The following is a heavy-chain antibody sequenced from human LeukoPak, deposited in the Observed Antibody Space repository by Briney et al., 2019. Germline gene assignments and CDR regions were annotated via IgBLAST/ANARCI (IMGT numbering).Heavy chain of an antibody. CDR3: ARVSASVPAAPYDY. CDR2: INHSGST. J-gene: IGHJ4*02. D-gene: IGHD2-2*01. Sequence: SETLSLTCAVYGGSFSGYYWSWIRQPPGKGLEWIGEINHSGSTNYNPSLKSRVTISVDTSRNQFSLKLSSVTAADTAVYYCARVSASVPAAPYDYWGQGTLVTVSS. V-gene: IGHV4-34*01. CDR1: GGSFSGYY.